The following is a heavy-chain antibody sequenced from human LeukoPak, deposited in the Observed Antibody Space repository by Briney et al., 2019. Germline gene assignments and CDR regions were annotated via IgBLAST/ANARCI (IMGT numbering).Heavy chain of an antibody. CDR1: GFTFSSYA. J-gene: IGHJ4*02. D-gene: IGHD2-15*01. Sequence: GRSLRLSCAASGFTFSSYAMHWVRQAPGKGLEWVAVISYDGSNKYYADSVKGRFTISRDNSKNTLYLQMNSLRAEDTAVYYCARVSSYCSGGSCYSEGYFDYWGQGTLVTVSS. CDR3: ARVSSYCSGGSCYSEGYFDY. CDR2: ISYDGSNK. V-gene: IGHV3-30-3*01.